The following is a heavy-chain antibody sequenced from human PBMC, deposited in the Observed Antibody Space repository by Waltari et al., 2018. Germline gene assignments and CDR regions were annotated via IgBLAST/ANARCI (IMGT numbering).Heavy chain of an antibody. CDR3: AKEDDSSGYYFDY. V-gene: IGHV3-30*18. CDR2: IGYDGSNK. Sequence: QVQLVESGGGVVQPGRSLRLSCAASGFTLSSYGMHWVRQAPGKGLEWVAVIGYDGSNKYYADSVKGRFTISRDNSKNTLYLQMNSLRAEDTAMYYCAKEDDSSGYYFDYWGQGTLVTVSS. CDR1: GFTLSSYG. J-gene: IGHJ4*02. D-gene: IGHD3-22*01.